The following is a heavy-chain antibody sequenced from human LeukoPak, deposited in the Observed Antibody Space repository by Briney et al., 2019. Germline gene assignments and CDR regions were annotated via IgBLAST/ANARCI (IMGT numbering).Heavy chain of an antibody. CDR2: MNPNSGNT. J-gene: IGHJ4*02. D-gene: IGHD3-16*02. Sequence: VASVKVSCKASGYTFTSYDINWVRQATGQGLEWMGWMNPNSGNTGYAQKFQGRVTMTRNTSISTAYMELSSLRSEDTAVYYCAREYYDYVWGSYRAFDYWGQGTLVTVSS. CDR1: GYTFTSYD. CDR3: AREYYDYVWGSYRAFDY. V-gene: IGHV1-8*01.